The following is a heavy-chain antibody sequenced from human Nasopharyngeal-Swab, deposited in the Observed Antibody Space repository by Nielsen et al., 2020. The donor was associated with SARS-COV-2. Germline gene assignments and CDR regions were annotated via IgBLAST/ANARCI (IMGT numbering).Heavy chain of an antibody. D-gene: IGHD1-1*01. CDR2: ISSSSNYI. CDR1: AFNFNLYS. V-gene: IGHV3-21*01. CDR3: ARLGTESYHYYSLDV. Sequence: ESLKISCATSAFNFNLYSMYWVRQAPGKGLEWVSSISSSSNYIYYGDSVKGRFTISRDNTQKSLYLEMNSLRVEDTAVYYCARLGTESYHYYSLDVWGQGTTVTVSS. J-gene: IGHJ6*02.